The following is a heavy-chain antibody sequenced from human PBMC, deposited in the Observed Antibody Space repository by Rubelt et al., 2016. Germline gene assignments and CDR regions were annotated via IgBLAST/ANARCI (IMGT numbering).Heavy chain of an antibody. CDR1: GGSFSGYY. J-gene: IGHJ4*02. D-gene: IGHD3-22*01. CDR2: INHSGST. CDR3: AGGKEGLGVTMMDY. Sequence: QVQLQQWGAGLLKPSETLSLTCAVYGGSFSGYYWSWIRQPPGKGLEWIGEINHSGSTNYNPSLKSRVTLSVDPAKNQCSLELRSVTAADTAVYYCAGGKEGLGVTMMDYWGQGTLVTVSS. V-gene: IGHV4-34*01.